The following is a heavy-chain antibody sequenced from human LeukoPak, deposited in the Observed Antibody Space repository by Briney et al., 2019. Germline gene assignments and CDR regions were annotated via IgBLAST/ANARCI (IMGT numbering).Heavy chain of an antibody. V-gene: IGHV4-61*01. CDR1: GGSVSSGSHY. CDR2: IFYSGST. J-gene: IGHJ4*02. D-gene: IGHD5-24*01. CDR3: ARATTIGIYFDY. Sequence: SETLSLTCTVSGGSVSSGSHYWSWIRQPPGKGLEWIGYIFYSGSTNYNPSLKSRVTISVDTPKNQFSLKLTSVTAADTAVYYCARATTIGIYFDYWGQGTLVTVSS.